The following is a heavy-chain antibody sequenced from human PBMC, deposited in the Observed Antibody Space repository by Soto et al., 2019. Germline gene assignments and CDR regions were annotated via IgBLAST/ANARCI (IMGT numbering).Heavy chain of an antibody. V-gene: IGHV3-53*01. CDR3: TRRIDGPYNSFDP. CDR2: LYSGGST. Sequence: EVQLEESGGGLIQPGGSLRLSCAASGFTVSSNYMSWVRQAPGKGLEWVPVLYSGGSTYYADSVKSRFTISRDNSKNTLYLQMNGLSAADTADYYCTRRIDGPYNSFDPWGQGTLVTVSS. CDR1: GFTVSSNY. J-gene: IGHJ5*02.